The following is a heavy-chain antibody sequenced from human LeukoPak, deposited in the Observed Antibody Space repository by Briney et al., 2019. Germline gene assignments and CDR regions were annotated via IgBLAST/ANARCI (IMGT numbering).Heavy chain of an antibody. CDR2: IIPIFGTA. CDR1: GGTFSSYA. D-gene: IGHD5-18*01. CDR3: ARERGYSYDDAFDI. V-gene: IGHV1-69*13. Sequence: SVKVSCKASGGTFSSYAISWVRQAPGQGLEWMGGIIPIFGTANYAQKFRGRVTITADESASTAYVELSSLRSEDTAVYYCARERGYSYDDAFDIWGQGTMVTVSS. J-gene: IGHJ3*02.